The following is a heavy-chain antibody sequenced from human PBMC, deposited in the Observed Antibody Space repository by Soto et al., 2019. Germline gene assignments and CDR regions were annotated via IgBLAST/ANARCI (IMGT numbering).Heavy chain of an antibody. CDR1: GGTFSSYA. J-gene: IGHJ4*02. D-gene: IGHD5-18*01. Sequence: ASVKVSCKASGGTFSSYAISWVRQAPGQGLEWMGGIIPIFGTANYAQKFQGRVTITADESTSTAYMELSSLRSEDTAVYYCARSRGYSYGYGFWDYWGQGTLVTVSS. CDR3: ARSRGYSYGYGFWDY. V-gene: IGHV1-69*13. CDR2: IIPIFGTA.